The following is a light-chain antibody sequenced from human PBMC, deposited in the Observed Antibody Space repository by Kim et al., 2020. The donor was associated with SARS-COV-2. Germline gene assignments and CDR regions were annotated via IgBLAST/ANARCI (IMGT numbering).Light chain of an antibody. CDR3: ASWDDSLNGYYV. CDR2: SDT. Sequence: QSVLTQPSSASGTPGQTVTISCSGSSSNIASNSVSWYQQLPGTAPKLLIQSDTQRPSGVPDRFSGSKSGTSASLAIRGLKSEDEADYYCASWDDSLNGYYVFGPGTKVTVL. CDR1: SSNIASNS. J-gene: IGLJ1*01. V-gene: IGLV1-44*01.